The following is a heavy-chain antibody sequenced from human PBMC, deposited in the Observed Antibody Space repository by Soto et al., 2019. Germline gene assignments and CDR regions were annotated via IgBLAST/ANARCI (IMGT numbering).Heavy chain of an antibody. D-gene: IGHD3-3*01. CDR1: GFTFSSYS. Sequence: NPGGSLRLSCAASGFTFSSYSMNWVRQAPGKGLEWVSSISSSGSTIYYADSVKGRFTISRDNAKNSLYLQMNSLRAEDTAVYYCARSYDFWSGTASTYYYYYGMDVWGQGTTVTVSS. V-gene: IGHV3-21*04. CDR3: ARSYDFWSGTASTYYYYYGMDV. J-gene: IGHJ6*02. CDR2: ISSSGSTI.